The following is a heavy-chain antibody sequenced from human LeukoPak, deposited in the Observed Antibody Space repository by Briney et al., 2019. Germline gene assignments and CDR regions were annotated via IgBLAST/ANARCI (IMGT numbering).Heavy chain of an antibody. CDR3: VRDIDYYDSSGFGGGYYYYYMDV. CDR2: INPKSDGT. D-gene: IGHD3-22*01. Sequence: ASVKVSCKASGYTFIDYHLHWVRQAPGQGLEWMGRINPKSDGTNYAQKFQGRVTMTRDTSISTAYMELSSLRSDDTAVYFCVRDIDYYDSSGFGGGYYYYYMDVWGRGTTVTVSS. J-gene: IGHJ6*03. CDR1: GYTFIDYH. V-gene: IGHV1-2*06.